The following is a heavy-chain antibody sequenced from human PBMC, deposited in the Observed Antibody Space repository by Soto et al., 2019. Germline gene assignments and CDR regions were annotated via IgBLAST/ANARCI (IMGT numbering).Heavy chain of an antibody. D-gene: IGHD3-16*01. CDR2: VNPVNANT. Sequence: QVHLVQSGAEVKKPGASVKISCKASGYTFSRYAIHWLRQAPGQRPEWMGWVNPVNANTKYAKNFQGRVTITLDTTANTVYLDLNSLTSEDTATYFCARDLTRLGEYAYWGQGTLVTVSS. CDR1: GYTFSRYA. CDR3: ARDLTRLGEYAY. V-gene: IGHV1-3*01. J-gene: IGHJ4*02.